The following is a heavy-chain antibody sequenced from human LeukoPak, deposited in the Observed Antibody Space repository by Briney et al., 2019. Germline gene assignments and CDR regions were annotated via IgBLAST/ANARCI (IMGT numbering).Heavy chain of an antibody. J-gene: IGHJ4*02. D-gene: IGHD3-22*01. V-gene: IGHV4-38-2*02. CDR1: GYSISSGYY. CDR3: ARDYDSSGYCLDY. CDR2: IYHSGST. Sequence: KPSETLSLTCTVSGYSISSGYYWGWIRQPPGKGLEWIGSIYHSGSTYYNPSLKSRVTIAVDTSKNQFSLKLSSVTAADTAVYYCARDYDSSGYCLDYWGQGTLVTVSS.